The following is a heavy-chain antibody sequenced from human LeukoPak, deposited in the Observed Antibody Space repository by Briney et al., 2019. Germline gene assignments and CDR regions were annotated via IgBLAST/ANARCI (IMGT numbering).Heavy chain of an antibody. Sequence: PSETLSLTCTVSGGSISSGGYYWSWIRQHPGKGLEWIGYIYYSGSTYYNPSLKSRVTISVDTSKNQFSLKLSSVTAADTAVYYCARWVLDYGDYEGGFDYWGQGTLVTVSS. CDR3: ARWVLDYGDYEGGFDY. CDR2: IYYSGST. D-gene: IGHD4-17*01. CDR1: GGSISSGGYY. V-gene: IGHV4-31*03. J-gene: IGHJ4*02.